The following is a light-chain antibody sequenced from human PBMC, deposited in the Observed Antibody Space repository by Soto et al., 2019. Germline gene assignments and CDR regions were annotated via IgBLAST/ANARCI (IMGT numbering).Light chain of an antibody. V-gene: IGKV1-9*01. J-gene: IGKJ4*01. CDR3: QQHNSYPLT. CDR1: QGLSSY. Sequence: IQLTQSPSSLSASVGDRVTITCRASQGLSSYLAWYQQKPGKDPKLLIYVTSTLQSGVPSRFSVSGSGTDFTLTISSLQPEDFATYYCQQHNSYPLTFGGGTKVEIK. CDR2: VTS.